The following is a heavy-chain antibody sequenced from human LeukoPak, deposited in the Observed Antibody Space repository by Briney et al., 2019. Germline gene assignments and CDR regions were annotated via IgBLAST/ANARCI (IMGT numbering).Heavy chain of an antibody. CDR2: IYYSGSS. V-gene: IGHV4-59*13. CDR3: AKELYYQGSGVLFDP. CDR1: GGPLSSNY. J-gene: IGHJ5*02. D-gene: IGHD3-10*01. Sequence: SETLSLTCTVSGGPLSSNYWSWFRQPPGKGLEWIGYIYYSGSSKYNPSLRSRVTISVDTSKNQFSLKLSSVTAADTAVYYCAKELYYQGSGVLFDPWGQGTQVIVSS.